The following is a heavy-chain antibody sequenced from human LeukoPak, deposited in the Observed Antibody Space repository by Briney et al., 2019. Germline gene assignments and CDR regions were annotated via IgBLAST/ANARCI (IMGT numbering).Heavy chain of an antibody. D-gene: IGHD3-22*01. CDR2: ISAYNGNT. Sequence: ASLRVSCTASGYTFTSYGISWVRQAPGQGLEWMGWISAYNGNTTYAQTLKGRVTMTTATSTSTAYMELRSLRSNDTAVYYCARGDSSGYWEGFFDYWGQGTLVTVSS. J-gene: IGHJ4*02. CDR3: ARGDSSGYWEGFFDY. CDR1: GYTFTSYG. V-gene: IGHV1-18*01.